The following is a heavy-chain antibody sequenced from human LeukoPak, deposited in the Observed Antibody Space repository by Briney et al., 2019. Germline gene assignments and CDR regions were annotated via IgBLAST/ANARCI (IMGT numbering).Heavy chain of an antibody. D-gene: IGHD6-13*01. CDR2: IYYSGST. J-gene: IGHJ3*02. CDR1: GGSFSGYY. CDR3: ARRGDSSWYRDDAFDI. V-gene: IGHV4-59*08. Sequence: PSETLSLTCAVYGGSFSGYYWSWIRQPPGKGLEWIGYIYYSGSTNYNPSLKSRVTISVDTSKNQFSLKLSSVTAADTAVYYCARRGDSSWYRDDAFDIWGQGTMVTVSS.